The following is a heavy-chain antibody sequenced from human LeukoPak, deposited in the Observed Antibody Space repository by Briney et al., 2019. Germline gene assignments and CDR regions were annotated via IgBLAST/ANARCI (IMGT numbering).Heavy chain of an antibody. CDR3: ARGQDDPQL. V-gene: IGHV4-59*01. CDR2: IYYSGST. D-gene: IGHD3-3*01. Sequence: SETLSLTCAVYGGSFSGYYWSWIRQPPGKGLEWLGYIYYSGSTNYNPSLKSRVTISVDTSKNQFSLKLSSVTAADTAVYYCARGQDDPQLWGQGTLVTVSS. J-gene: IGHJ4*02. CDR1: GGSFSGYY.